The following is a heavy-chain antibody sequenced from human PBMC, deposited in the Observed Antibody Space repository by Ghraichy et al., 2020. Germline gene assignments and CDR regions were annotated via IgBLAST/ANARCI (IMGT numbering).Heavy chain of an antibody. Sequence: GGSLRLSCAASGFTFSSYWMHWVRQAPGKGLVWVSRINSDGSSTSYADSVKGRFTISRDNAKNTLYLQMNSLRAEDTAVYYCVGIYYDSSGYYPAANLMIWGQGTMVTVSS. J-gene: IGHJ3*02. CDR3: VGIYYDSSGYYPAANLMI. CDR1: GFTFSSYW. D-gene: IGHD3-22*01. V-gene: IGHV3-74*01. CDR2: INSDGSST.